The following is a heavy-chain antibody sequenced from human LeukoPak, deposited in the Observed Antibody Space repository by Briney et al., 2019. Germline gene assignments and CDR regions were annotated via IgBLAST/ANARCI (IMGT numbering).Heavy chain of an antibody. Sequence: ASVKVSCKASGYSFTSHYMHWVRQAPGQGLEWLGLINPSGSSTLYAQKFQGRVTMTRDMSTTTDYMELSSLRSEDTAVYYCARVVVGAFVYMDVWGKGTTVTVSS. CDR2: INPSGSST. J-gene: IGHJ6*03. D-gene: IGHD1-26*01. CDR1: GYSFTSHY. CDR3: ARVVVGAFVYMDV. V-gene: IGHV1-46*01.